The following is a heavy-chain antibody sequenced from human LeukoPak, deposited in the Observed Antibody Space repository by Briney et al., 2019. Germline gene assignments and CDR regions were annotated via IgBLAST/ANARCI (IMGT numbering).Heavy chain of an antibody. V-gene: IGHV1-18*01. J-gene: IGHJ6*02. CDR2: ISAYNGNT. Sequence: GASVKVSCKASGYTFTSYGISWVRQAPGQGLEWMGWISAYNGNTNYAQKLQGRVTMTTDTSTSTAYMELRSLRSDDTAVYYCARTQWRHYYYGMDVWGQGTTVTVSS. D-gene: IGHD6-19*01. CDR3: ARTQWRHYYYGMDV. CDR1: GYTFTSYG.